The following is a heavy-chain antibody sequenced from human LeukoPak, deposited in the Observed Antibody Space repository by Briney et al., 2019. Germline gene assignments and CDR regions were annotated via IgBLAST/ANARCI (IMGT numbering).Heavy chain of an antibody. Sequence: GASVKVSCKASAYTFTNYYMHWVRQAPGQGLEWMGIINPSGYTTYLQKFQGRVTLTRDTSTSTVYMEPSSLRSEDTAVYYCARDAMSSVTTSPYYFDYWGQGTLVTVSS. J-gene: IGHJ4*02. CDR3: ARDAMSSVTTSPYYFDY. D-gene: IGHD4-17*01. V-gene: IGHV1-46*01. CDR2: INPSGYT. CDR1: AYTFTNYY.